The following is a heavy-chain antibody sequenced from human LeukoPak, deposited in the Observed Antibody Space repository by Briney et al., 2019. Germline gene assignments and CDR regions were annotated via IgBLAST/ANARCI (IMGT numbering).Heavy chain of an antibody. V-gene: IGHV4-59*04. CDR3: ARHLRSMFGEFNY. D-gene: IGHD3-10*02. J-gene: IGHJ4*02. CDR1: GASISSHY. CDR2: RYYSGNT. Sequence: PSETLSLTCSVSGASISSHYWSWIRQPPGKGLEWIGSRYYSGNTYYNPSLKSRVTMSVDTSKNQFSLKLSSVTATDTAIYYCARHLRSMFGEFNYWGQGTLVTVSS.